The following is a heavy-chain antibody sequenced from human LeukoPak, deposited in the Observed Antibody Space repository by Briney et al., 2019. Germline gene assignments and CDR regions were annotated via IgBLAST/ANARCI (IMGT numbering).Heavy chain of an antibody. V-gene: IGHV3-23*01. CDR2: ISGSGDST. CDR1: GFTFSSYA. Sequence: GGSLRLSCAASGFTFSSYAMSWVRQAPGKGLEWVSAISGSGDSTYYADSVKGRFTISRDNSKNTLYLQMNSLRAEDTAVYYCAKDEPTTVTTLPYYYYYGMDVWGQGTTVTVSS. D-gene: IGHD4-11*01. CDR3: AKDEPTTVTTLPYYYYYGMDV. J-gene: IGHJ6*02.